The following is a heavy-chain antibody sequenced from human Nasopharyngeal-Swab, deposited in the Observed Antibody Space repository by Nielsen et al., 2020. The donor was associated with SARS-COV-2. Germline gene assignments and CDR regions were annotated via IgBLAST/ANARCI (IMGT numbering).Heavy chain of an antibody. Sequence: SVKVSCKASGDTFSSSAITWVRQAPGQGLEWMGGIIPMFGTADYAQKFQGRVTITADRSTSTAYMEMNSLRSEDTAVYYCARAHPRSCTDGVCFRSQVYNWFDPWGQGTLVTVSA. CDR2: IIPMFGTA. V-gene: IGHV1-69*06. D-gene: IGHD2-8*01. CDR3: ARAHPRSCTDGVCFRSQVYNWFDP. J-gene: IGHJ5*02. CDR1: GDTFSSSA.